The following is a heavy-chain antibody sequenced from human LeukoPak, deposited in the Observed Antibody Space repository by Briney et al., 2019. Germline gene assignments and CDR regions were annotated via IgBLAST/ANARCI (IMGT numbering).Heavy chain of an antibody. CDR1: GFTFNNYA. D-gene: IGHD3-10*01. CDR3: ANEGAIWLGELLNDY. CDR2: ISGSGGST. V-gene: IGHV3-23*01. Sequence: PGGSLRLSCAASGFTFNNYAMNWVRQAPGKGLEWVSSISGSGGSTYYADSVKGRFTISRDNSKNTLYLQMNSLRAEDTAVYYCANEGAIWLGELLNDYWGQGTLVTVSS. J-gene: IGHJ4*02.